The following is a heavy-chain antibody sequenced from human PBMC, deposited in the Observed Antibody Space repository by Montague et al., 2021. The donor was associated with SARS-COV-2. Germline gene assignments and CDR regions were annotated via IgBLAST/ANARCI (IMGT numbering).Heavy chain of an antibody. D-gene: IGHD1-26*01. Sequence: SETLSLTCAVYGGSFSGYYWSWIRQPPGKGLEWIGEINHSGSTNYNPSLKSRDTISVDTSKNQFSLKLSSVTAADTAVYYCARKGSGRSDLAYWGQGTLVTVSS. CDR1: GGSFSGYY. V-gene: IGHV4-34*01. J-gene: IGHJ4*02. CDR2: INHSGST. CDR3: ARKGSGRSDLAY.